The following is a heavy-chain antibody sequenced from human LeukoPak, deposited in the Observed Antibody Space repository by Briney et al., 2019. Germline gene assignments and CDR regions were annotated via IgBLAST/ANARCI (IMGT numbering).Heavy chain of an antibody. J-gene: IGHJ4*02. CDR1: GYTFTGYY. V-gene: IGHV1-2*02. Sequence: ASVKVSCKASGYTFTGYYMHWVRQAPGQGLEWMGWINPNSGGTNYAQEFQGRVTMTRDTSIKTVYMELSRLSSDDPAVYFCARNYYGSGYYYYPGGYWGRGTLVTVSS. CDR3: ARNYYGSGYYYYPGGY. D-gene: IGHD3-10*01. CDR2: INPNSGGT.